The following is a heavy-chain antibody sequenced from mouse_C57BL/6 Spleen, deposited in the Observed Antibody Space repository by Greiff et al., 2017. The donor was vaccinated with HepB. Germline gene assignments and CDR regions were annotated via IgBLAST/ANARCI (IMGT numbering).Heavy chain of an antibody. D-gene: IGHD1-1*01. V-gene: IGHV1-76*01. CDR1: GYTFTDYY. Sequence: VQLVESGAELVRPGASVKLSCKASGYTFTDYYINWVKQRPGQGLEWIARIYPGSGNTYYNEKFKGKATLTAEKSSSTAYMQLSSLTSEDSAVYFCARGEFIFDYWGQGTTLTVSS. CDR2: IYPGSGNT. CDR3: ARGEFIFDY. J-gene: IGHJ2*01.